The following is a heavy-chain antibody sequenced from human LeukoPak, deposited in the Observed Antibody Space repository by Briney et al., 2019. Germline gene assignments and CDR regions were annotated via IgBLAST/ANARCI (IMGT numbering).Heavy chain of an antibody. D-gene: IGHD2-21*02. CDR1: GASISSYS. Sequence: SHTLSPTSTVAGASISSYSWSWIRQPPREGLEWIGYIYYSGSTNYNPSLKSRVTISVDTSTNQFSLKLSSVTAADTAVYYCARGLVVRCGDWTYYFDYWGQGTLVTVSS. CDR2: IYYSGST. V-gene: IGHV4-59*07. J-gene: IGHJ4*02. CDR3: ARGLVVRCGDWTYYFDY.